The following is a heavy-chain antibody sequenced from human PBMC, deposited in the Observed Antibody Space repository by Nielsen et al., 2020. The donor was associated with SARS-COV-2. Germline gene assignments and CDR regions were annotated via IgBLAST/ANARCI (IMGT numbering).Heavy chain of an antibody. V-gene: IGHV3-33*01. D-gene: IGHD6-13*01. J-gene: IGHJ3*02. CDR2: IWYDGSNK. Sequence: GGSLRLSCAASGFTFSSYGMHWVRQAPGKGLEWVAVIWYDGSNKYYADSVKGRFTISRDNSKNTLYLQMNSLRAEDTAVYYCARELAAASPTWDDDAFDIWGQGTMVTVSS. CDR1: GFTFSSYG. CDR3: ARELAAASPTWDDDAFDI.